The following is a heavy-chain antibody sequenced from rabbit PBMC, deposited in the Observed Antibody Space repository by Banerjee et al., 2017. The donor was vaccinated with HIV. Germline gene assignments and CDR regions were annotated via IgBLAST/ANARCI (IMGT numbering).Heavy chain of an antibody. D-gene: IGHD4-1*01. V-gene: IGHV1S40*01. CDR2: INTISGDT. Sequence: QSLEESGGDLVKPGASLTLTCTASGFTLSSYWMYWVRQTPGKGLEWIACINTISGDTVYATWAKGRFTISKASWTTVTLQMTSLTAADTATYFCARDLAGVTGWNFGLWGPGTLVTVS. J-gene: IGHJ4*01. CDR1: GFTLSSYW. CDR3: ARDLAGVTGWNFGL.